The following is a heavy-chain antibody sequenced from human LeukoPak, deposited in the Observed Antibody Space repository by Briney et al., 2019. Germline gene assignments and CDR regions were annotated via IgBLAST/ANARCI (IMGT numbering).Heavy chain of an antibody. D-gene: IGHD3-3*01. V-gene: IGHV4-4*07. J-gene: IGHJ4*02. CDR1: GGSISSYY. CDR3: ARIRKRVTIFGVVTSSLDY. CDR2: IYTSGST. Sequence: SETLSLTCTVSGGSISSYYWSWIRQPAGKGLEWIGRIYTSGSTNYNPSLKSRVTMSVDTSKNQFSLKLSSVTAADTAVYYCARIRKRVTIFGVVTSSLDYWGQGTLVTVSS.